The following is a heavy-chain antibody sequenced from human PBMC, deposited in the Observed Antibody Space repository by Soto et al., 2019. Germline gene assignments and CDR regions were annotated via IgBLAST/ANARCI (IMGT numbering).Heavy chain of an antibody. J-gene: IGHJ3*02. D-gene: IGHD3-10*01. CDR2: ISYDGSNK. Sequence: PGGSLRLSCAASGFTFSSYGMHWVRQAPGKGLEWVAVISYDGSNKYYADSVKGRFTISRDNSKNTLYLQMNSLRAEDTAVYYCAKARRYYYGPGDAFDIWGQGTMVTVSS. CDR1: GFTFSSYG. V-gene: IGHV3-30*18. CDR3: AKARRYYYGPGDAFDI.